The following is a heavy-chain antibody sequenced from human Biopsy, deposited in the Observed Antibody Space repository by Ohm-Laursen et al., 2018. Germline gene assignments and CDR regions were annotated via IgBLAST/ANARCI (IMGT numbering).Heavy chain of an antibody. Sequence: GSSVKVSCKSSRVTFSSYAVGWVRQAPGQGLEWMGGIIPMFGITNYAQKFQGRLSITADKSTTAAYLELSGLRSEDTAVYYCASHVTYNFNGGLDYWGHGTLVTVSS. CDR3: ASHVTYNFNGGLDY. J-gene: IGHJ4*01. CDR2: IIPMFGIT. D-gene: IGHD1-14*01. CDR1: RVTFSSYA. V-gene: IGHV1-69*17.